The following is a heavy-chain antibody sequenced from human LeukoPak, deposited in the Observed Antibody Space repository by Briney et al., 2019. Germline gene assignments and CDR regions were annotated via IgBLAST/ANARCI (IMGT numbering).Heavy chain of an antibody. D-gene: IGHD1-26*01. Sequence: GGSLRLSCAASGFTFSSYAMSWVRQAPGKGLEWVSATGGSGGSTYYADSVKGRFTPSRDNSKSTMYLQMNSLRAEDTAVYYCAKGRVGAAGLFDYWGQGTVVTVSS. J-gene: IGHJ4*02. CDR1: GFTFSSYA. CDR2: TGGSGGST. V-gene: IGHV3-23*01. CDR3: AKGRVGAAGLFDY.